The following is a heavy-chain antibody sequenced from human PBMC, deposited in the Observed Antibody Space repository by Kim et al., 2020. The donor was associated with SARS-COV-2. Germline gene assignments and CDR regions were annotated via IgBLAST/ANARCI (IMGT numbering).Heavy chain of an antibody. CDR2: ISAYNGNT. J-gene: IGHJ6*02. D-gene: IGHD3-9*01. CDR1: GYTFTSYG. V-gene: IGHV1-18*01. Sequence: ASVKVSCMASGYTFTSYGISWVRQAPGQGLEWMGWISAYNGNTNYAQKLQGRVTMTTDTSTSTAYMELKSLRSDDTAVYYCARGQYYDILTGPTNYYYYGMDVWGQGTAVTVSS. CDR3: ARGQYYDILTGPTNYYYYGMDV.